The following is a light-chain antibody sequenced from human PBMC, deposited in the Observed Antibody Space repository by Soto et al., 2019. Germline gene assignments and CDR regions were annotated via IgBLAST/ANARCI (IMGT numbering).Light chain of an antibody. J-gene: IGKJ1*01. CDR2: GAS. CDR3: QQYGSSSPT. CDR1: QSVSSNY. V-gene: IGKV3-20*01. Sequence: EIVLMQSPGTLSLSPGERATLSCRASQSVSSNYFAWYQQKPGQAPRLLIHGASSRATGIPERFSGSGSGTDFTLTISRLEPEDFAVYYCQQYGSSSPTFGQGTKVEFK.